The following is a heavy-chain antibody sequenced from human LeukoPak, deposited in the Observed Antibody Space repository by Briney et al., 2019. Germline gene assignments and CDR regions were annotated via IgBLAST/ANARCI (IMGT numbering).Heavy chain of an antibody. V-gene: IGHV4-34*01. Sequence: SETLSLTCAVYGGSFSGYYWSWIRQPPGKGLEWIGEINHSGSTNYNPSLKSRVTISVDTSKNQFSLKLSSVTAADTAVYYCARGSWGYSCYDKLGYYYYYMDVWGKGTTVTISS. D-gene: IGHD5-12*01. J-gene: IGHJ6*03. CDR1: GGSFSGYY. CDR3: ARGSWGYSCYDKLGYYYYYMDV. CDR2: INHSGST.